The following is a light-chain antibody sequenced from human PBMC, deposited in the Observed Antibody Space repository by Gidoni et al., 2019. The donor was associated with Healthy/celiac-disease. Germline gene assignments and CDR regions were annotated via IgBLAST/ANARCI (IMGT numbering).Light chain of an antibody. J-gene: IGKJ4*01. CDR1: QSISSW. CDR2: KAS. CDR3: QQYNSYPFT. V-gene: IGKV1-5*03. Sequence: DIQMTQSPSTLSASVGDRVTITCRASQSISSWLAWYQQKPGKAPKLLIYKASSLESGVPSRFGGSGSGTEFTLTISSLQPDGFATYYCQQYNSYPFTFGGGTKVEIK.